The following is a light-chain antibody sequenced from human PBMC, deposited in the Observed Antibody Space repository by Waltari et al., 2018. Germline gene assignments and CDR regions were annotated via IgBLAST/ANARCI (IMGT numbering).Light chain of an antibody. V-gene: IGLV1-40*01. J-gene: IGLJ3*02. CDR1: RSHNGVPYA. CDR2: VNS. Sequence: QSVLPQPPAVSGAPGQRVTIPCTGGRSHNGVPYALHWYQQLPGTAPQLLTYVNSNRPSGVPDRFSGSKSGTSASLAITGLQTKDEAVYYCQSYDSSLSAVVFGGGTKLTVL. CDR3: QSYDSSLSAVV.